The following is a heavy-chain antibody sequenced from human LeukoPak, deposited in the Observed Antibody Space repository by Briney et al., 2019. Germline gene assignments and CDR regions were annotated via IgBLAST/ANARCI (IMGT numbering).Heavy chain of an antibody. CDR3: AKTRGSYRPFDY. J-gene: IGHJ4*02. CDR1: GFTFDDYA. V-gene: IGHV3-9*01. CDR2: ISWNSGSI. D-gene: IGHD1-26*01. Sequence: GGSLRLSCAASGFTFDDYAMHWVRHAPGKGLEWVSGISWNSGSIGYADSVKGRFTISRDNAKNSLYLQMNSLRAEDTALYYCAKTRGSYRPFDYWGQGTLVTVSS.